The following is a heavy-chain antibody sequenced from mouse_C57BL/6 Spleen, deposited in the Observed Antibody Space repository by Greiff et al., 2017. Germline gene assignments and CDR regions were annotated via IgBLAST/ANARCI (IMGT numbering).Heavy chain of an antibody. Sequence: VQLQQSGPELVKPGASVKISCKASGYSFTGYYMNWVKQSPEKSLEWIGEINPSTGGTTYNQKFKAKATLTVDKSSSTAYMQLKSLTSEDSAVYYCAIFYYDYEYYAMDYWGQGTSVTVSS. J-gene: IGHJ4*01. CDR1: GYSFTGYY. CDR2: INPSTGGT. D-gene: IGHD2-4*01. V-gene: IGHV1-42*01. CDR3: AIFYYDYEYYAMDY.